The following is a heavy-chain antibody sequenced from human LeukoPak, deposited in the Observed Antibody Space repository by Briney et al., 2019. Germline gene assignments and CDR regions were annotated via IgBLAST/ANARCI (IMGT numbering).Heavy chain of an antibody. CDR1: GGFFSGYY. CDR3: AVFVVGAAFSDAFDI. CDR2: INHSGST. V-gene: IGHV4-34*01. D-gene: IGHD2-15*01. Sequence: SETLSLTCAVYGGFFSGYYWSWIRQPPGKGLEWIGEINHSGSTNYNPSLKSRVTISVDTSKNQFSLKLSSVTAADTAVYYCAVFVVGAAFSDAFDIWGQGTMVTVSS. J-gene: IGHJ3*02.